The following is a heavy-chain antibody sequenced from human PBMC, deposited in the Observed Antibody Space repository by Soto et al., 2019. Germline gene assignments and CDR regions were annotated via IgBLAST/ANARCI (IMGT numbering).Heavy chain of an antibody. CDR1: GGSISSYY. J-gene: IGHJ5*02. CDR2: IYYSGST. Sequence: PSETLSLTCTVSGGSISSYYWSWIRQPPGKGLEWIGYIYYSGSTNYNPSLKSRVTISVDTSKNQFSLKLSSVTAADTAVYYCARTTRHRSWEYWFDPWGQVSLV. V-gene: IGHV4-59*08. D-gene: IGHD4-4*01. CDR3: ARTTRHRSWEYWFDP.